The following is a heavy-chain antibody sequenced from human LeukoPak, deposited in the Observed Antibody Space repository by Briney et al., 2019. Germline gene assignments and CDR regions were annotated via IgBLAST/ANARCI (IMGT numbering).Heavy chain of an antibody. Sequence: GGSLRLSCSVSGFTFSTYVMHWVRQAPGKGLEYVSAISSNGDNTYYADSVKGRFTISRDNSKNTLYLKMSSLRADDTAVYYCVRGTGYWGQGNLVTVSS. J-gene: IGHJ4*02. CDR3: VRGTGY. CDR1: GFTFSTYV. CDR2: ISSNGDNT. V-gene: IGHV3-64D*06.